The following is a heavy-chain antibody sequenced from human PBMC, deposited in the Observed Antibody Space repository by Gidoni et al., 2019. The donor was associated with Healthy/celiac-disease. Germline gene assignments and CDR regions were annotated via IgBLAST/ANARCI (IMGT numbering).Heavy chain of an antibody. Sequence: QVQLVESGGGLVKPGGSLRLSCAASGFTFLVYYMSWIRQAPGKGLEWVSYISSSGSTIYYADSVKGRFTISRDNAKNSLYLQMNSLRAEDTAVYYCARAVPYYYDSSGYFDYWGQGTLVTVSS. V-gene: IGHV3-11*01. CDR3: ARAVPYYYDSSGYFDY. D-gene: IGHD3-22*01. CDR1: GFTFLVYY. CDR2: ISSSGSTI. J-gene: IGHJ4*02.